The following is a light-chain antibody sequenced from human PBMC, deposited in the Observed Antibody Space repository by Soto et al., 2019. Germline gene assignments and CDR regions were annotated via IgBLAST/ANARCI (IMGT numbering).Light chain of an antibody. V-gene: IGLV2-14*01. CDR2: EVF. CDR3: SSLIAGGTLV. J-gene: IGLJ1*01. CDR1: SSDIGGFDY. Sequence: QSALTQPASVSGSPGQSITISCAGTSSDIGGFDYVSWYQQHPGKAPKLIIYEVFHRPSGVSNRFSGSKSDNTASLTISGLQDDDESEYYCSSLIAGGTLVFGSGTKLTVL.